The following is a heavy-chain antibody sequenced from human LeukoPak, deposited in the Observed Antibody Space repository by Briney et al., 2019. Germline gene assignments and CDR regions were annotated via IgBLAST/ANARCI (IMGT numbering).Heavy chain of an antibody. Sequence: ASVKVSCKASRYTFTGYYMHWVRQPPGPGLEWMGWINPNNGGTNYAQKFQGRVTMTRDTSISTAYMELRRLRSDDTAVYYCARSGPYYYDSSGYYGDAFDIWGQGTMVTVSS. J-gene: IGHJ3*02. D-gene: IGHD3-22*01. CDR1: RYTFTGYY. CDR2: INPNNGGT. CDR3: ARSGPYYYDSSGYYGDAFDI. V-gene: IGHV1-2*02.